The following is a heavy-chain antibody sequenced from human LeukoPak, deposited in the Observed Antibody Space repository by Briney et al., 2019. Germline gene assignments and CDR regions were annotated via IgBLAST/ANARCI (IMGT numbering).Heavy chain of an antibody. CDR2: VYHSGST. V-gene: IGHV4-38-2*02. D-gene: IGHD2-2*01. Sequence: SETLSLTCTVSGYSISSSYWGWIRQPPGKGLEWIGSVYHSGSTYYNPSLKSRVTISVDTSKNQFSLKLSSVTAADTAVYYCARVRDCSSTSCYAGYDAFDIWGQGTMVTVSS. CDR3: ARVRDCSSTSCYAGYDAFDI. J-gene: IGHJ3*02. CDR1: GYSISSSY.